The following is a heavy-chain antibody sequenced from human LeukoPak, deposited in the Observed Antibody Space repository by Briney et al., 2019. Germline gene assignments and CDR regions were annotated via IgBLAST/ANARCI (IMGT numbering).Heavy chain of an antibody. V-gene: IGHV4-39*01. Sequence: PSETLSLTCTVSGGSISSSSYYWGWIRQPPGKGLEWIGSLYYSGSTYYNPSLKSRVTISVDTSKNQFSLKLSSVTAADTAVYYCATYIMVRGVPGAFDIWGQGTMVTVSS. CDR2: LYYSGST. J-gene: IGHJ3*02. CDR1: GGSISSSSYY. D-gene: IGHD3-10*01. CDR3: ATYIMVRGVPGAFDI.